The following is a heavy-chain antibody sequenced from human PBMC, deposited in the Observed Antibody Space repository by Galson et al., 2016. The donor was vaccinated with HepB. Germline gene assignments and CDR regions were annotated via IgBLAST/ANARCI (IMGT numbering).Heavy chain of an antibody. D-gene: IGHD2-21*02. CDR2: ISGSHNA. CDR1: GFTFGAFA. CDR3: AKVDFGDCLTGFGP. J-gene: IGHJ5*02. Sequence: SLRLSCAASGFTFGAFALTWVRQAPGKGLEWVSGISGSHNAYYADSVKGRFTVSRDNLRNTLYPQMNTLTVEDTAVYYCAKVDFGDCLTGFGPWGQGTLVSVSS. V-gene: IGHV3-23*01.